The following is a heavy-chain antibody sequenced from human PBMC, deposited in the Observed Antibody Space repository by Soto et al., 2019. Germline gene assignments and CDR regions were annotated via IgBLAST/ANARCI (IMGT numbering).Heavy chain of an antibody. V-gene: IGHV3-48*03. D-gene: IGHD1-26*01. CDR3: VRGNIVGATFTY. CDR1: GFTFSSYD. J-gene: IGHJ4*02. CDR2: ISSSGDTK. Sequence: SLRLSCAASGFTFSSYDMNWVRQAPGKGLEWLSYISSSGDTKNYADSVQGRFTVSRDSAKNSLYLQMNSLRTEDTAVYYCVRGNIVGATFTYWGQGTLLTVSS.